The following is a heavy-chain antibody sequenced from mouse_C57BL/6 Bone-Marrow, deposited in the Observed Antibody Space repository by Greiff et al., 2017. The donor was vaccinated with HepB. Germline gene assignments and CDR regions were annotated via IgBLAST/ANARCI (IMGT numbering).Heavy chain of an antibody. CDR3: ARRKAPYFDY. D-gene: IGHD3-2*02. CDR1: GYTFTSYW. CDR2: IDPSDSYT. Sequence: VQLQQPGAELVRPGPSVKLSCKASGYTFTSYWMHWVKQRPGQGLEWIGVIDPSDSYTNYNQKFKGKATLTVDTSSSTAYMQLSSLTSEDSAVYYCARRKAPYFDYWGQGTTLTVSS. J-gene: IGHJ2*01. V-gene: IGHV1-59*01.